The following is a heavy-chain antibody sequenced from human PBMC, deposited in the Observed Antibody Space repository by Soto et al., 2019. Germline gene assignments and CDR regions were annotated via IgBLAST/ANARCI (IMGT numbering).Heavy chain of an antibody. CDR1: GFTFSSYG. V-gene: IGHV3-30*18. Sequence: GSLRLSCAASGFTFSSYGMHWVRQAPGKGLEWVAVISYDGSNKYYADSVKGRFTISRDNSKNTLYLQMNSLRAEDTAVYYCAKDTQPVVVVAVYFQHWGQGTLVTVSS. J-gene: IGHJ1*01. CDR2: ISYDGSNK. D-gene: IGHD2-15*01. CDR3: AKDTQPVVVVAVYFQH.